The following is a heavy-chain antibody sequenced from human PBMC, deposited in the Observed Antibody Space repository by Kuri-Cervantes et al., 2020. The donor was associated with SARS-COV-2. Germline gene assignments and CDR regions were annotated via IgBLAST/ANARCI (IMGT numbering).Heavy chain of an antibody. J-gene: IGHJ4*02. D-gene: IGHD3-3*01. CDR2: INPNSGGT. Sequence: ASVKVSCKASGYTFTGYYMHWVRQAPGQGLEWMGWINPNSGGTNYAQKFQGRVTMTRDTSISTAYMELSRLRSDDTAVYYCARADWVTIRFSREPHFDYWGQGTLVTVSS. CDR3: ARADWVTIRFSREPHFDY. V-gene: IGHV1-2*02. CDR1: GYTFTGYY.